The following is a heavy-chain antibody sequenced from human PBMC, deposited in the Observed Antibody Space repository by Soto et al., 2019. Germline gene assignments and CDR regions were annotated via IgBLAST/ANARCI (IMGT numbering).Heavy chain of an antibody. CDR2: INHSGST. CDR3: ARGIKYGDYSRWFDP. V-gene: IGHV4-34*01. Sequence: SETLSLTCAVYGGSFSGYYWSWIRQPPGKGLEWIGEINHSGSTNYNPSLKSRVTMTRDTSMSTAYMELSSLRSEDTAVYYCARGIKYGDYSRWFDPWGPGTLVTVS. CDR1: GGSFSGYY. D-gene: IGHD4-17*01. J-gene: IGHJ5*02.